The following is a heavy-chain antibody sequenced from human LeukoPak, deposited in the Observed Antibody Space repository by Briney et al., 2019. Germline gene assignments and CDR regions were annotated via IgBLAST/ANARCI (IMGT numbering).Heavy chain of an antibody. CDR2: INHSGST. J-gene: IGHJ3*02. CDR1: GGSFSGYY. CDR3: ARIPSPPYDYVWGSYRVGAFDI. D-gene: IGHD3-16*02. Sequence: PSETLSLTCAVYGGSFSGYYWRWIRQPPGKGLEWIGEINHSGSTNYNPSLKSRVTISVDTSKNQFSLKLSSVTAADTAVYYCARIPSPPYDYVWGSYRVGAFDIWGQGTMVTVSS. V-gene: IGHV4-34*01.